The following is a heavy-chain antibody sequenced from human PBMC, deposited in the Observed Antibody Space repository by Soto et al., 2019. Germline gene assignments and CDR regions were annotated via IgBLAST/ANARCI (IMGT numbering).Heavy chain of an antibody. D-gene: IGHD1-7*01. CDR2: IYYSGST. V-gene: IGHV4-39*01. Sequence: PTETLSLTCTVSGVSISSSSYYWGWIRQPPGKGLEWIGSIYYSGSTYYNPSLKSRVTISVDTSKNQFSLKLSSVTAADTAVYYCARQDRYNWNYVNLGGAFDIWGQGTMVTVSS. J-gene: IGHJ3*02. CDR3: ARQDRYNWNYVNLGGAFDI. CDR1: GVSISSSSYY.